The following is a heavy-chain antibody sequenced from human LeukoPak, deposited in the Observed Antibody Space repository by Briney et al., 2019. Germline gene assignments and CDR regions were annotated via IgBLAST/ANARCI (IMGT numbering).Heavy chain of an antibody. CDR3: ARGSGTYYPFDH. D-gene: IGHD1-26*01. CDR2: IYYSGST. CDR1: GGSISSYY. Sequence: SETLSLTCTVSGGSISSYYWSWIRQPPGKGLEWIGYIYYSGSTNYNPSLKSRVTISVDTSKNQFSLKLSSVTAADTAVYYCARGSGTYYPFDHWGQGTLVTVSS. J-gene: IGHJ4*02. V-gene: IGHV4-59*08.